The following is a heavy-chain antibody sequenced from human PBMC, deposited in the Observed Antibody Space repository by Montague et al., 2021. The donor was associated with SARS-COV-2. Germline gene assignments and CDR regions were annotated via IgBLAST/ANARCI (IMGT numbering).Heavy chain of an antibody. CDR2: INHSGST. J-gene: IGHJ4*02. D-gene: IGHD3-22*01. V-gene: IGHV4-34*01. CDR3: ARGQGEITMIVVVLTAAAHFFDY. Sequence: SETLSLTCTVYGGSISGYDWCWRRQPPGKGLEWIGEINHSGSTKYNQSLKRRVSISVDTTKNQLSLQLNFVTAADTAVYYCARGQGEITMIVVVLTAAAHFFDYWGQGTLVTVSP. CDR1: GGSISGYD.